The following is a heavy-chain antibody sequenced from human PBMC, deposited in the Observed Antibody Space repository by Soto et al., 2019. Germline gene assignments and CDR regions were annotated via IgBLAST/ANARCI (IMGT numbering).Heavy chain of an antibody. CDR1: GGSISSYY. J-gene: IGHJ5*02. CDR3: AREGSSSSYWFDP. CDR2: IYYSGST. Sequence: VQLQESGPGLVKPSETLSLACTVSGGSISSYYWSWIRQPPGKGLEWIGYIYYSGSTNYNPSLKSRVTISVDTSKNQFSLKLSSVTAADTAVYYCAREGSSSSYWFDPWGQGTLVTVSS. V-gene: IGHV4-59*01. D-gene: IGHD6-6*01.